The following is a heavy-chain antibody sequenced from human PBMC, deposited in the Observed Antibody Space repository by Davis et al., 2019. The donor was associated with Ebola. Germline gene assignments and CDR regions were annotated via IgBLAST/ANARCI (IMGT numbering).Heavy chain of an antibody. J-gene: IGHJ4*02. Sequence: PGGSLRLSCAASGFTFSSYSMNWVRQAPGKGLEWVSSISSSSSYIYYADSVKGRFTISRDNSKNTLYLQMNSLRAEDTAVYYCARTTIFGVVIGGYFDYWGQGTLVTVSS. CDR3: ARTTIFGVVIGGYFDY. V-gene: IGHV3-21*04. CDR1: GFTFSSYS. CDR2: ISSSSSYI. D-gene: IGHD3-3*01.